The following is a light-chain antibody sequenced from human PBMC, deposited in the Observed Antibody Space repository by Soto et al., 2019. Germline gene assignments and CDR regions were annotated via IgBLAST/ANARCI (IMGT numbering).Light chain of an antibody. CDR1: SSDVGGYNY. J-gene: IGLJ3*02. CDR2: EVS. CDR3: SSYTSSSTRV. Sequence: QSALTQPASVSGSPGQSITISCTGTSSDVGGYNYVSWYQQHPGKAPKLMIYEVSNRPSGFSNRFSGSKSGNTASLTNSGLQAEDEADYYCSSYTSSSTRVFGGGTKRTVL. V-gene: IGLV2-14*01.